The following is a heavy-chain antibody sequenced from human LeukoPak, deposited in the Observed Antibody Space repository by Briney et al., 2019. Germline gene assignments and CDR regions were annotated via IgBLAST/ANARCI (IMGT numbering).Heavy chain of an antibody. Sequence: GASLQISCKGSGYSFTSYWIGWVRQLPGKGLEWLGIIYPGDSDTRYSPSFQGQVTISADKSISAAYLQWSSLKASDTAMYYCARIPTWLQLWFIDYWGQGTLVTVSS. CDR2: IYPGDSDT. J-gene: IGHJ4*02. CDR3: ARIPTWLQLWFIDY. CDR1: GYSFTSYW. V-gene: IGHV5-51*01. D-gene: IGHD5-18*01.